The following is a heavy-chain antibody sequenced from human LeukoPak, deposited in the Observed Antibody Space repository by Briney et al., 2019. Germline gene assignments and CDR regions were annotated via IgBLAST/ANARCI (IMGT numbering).Heavy chain of an antibody. V-gene: IGHV3-11*01. D-gene: IGHD6-13*01. J-gene: IGHJ4*02. CDR1: GFTFSDYY. CDR3: ARDSSRFKYSSSWFFIEG. CDR2: ISSSGSTI. Sequence: KSGGSLRLSCAASGFTFSDYYMSWIRQAPGKGLEWVSYISSSGSTIYYADSVKGRFTISRDNAKNSLYLQMNSLRAEDTAVYYCARDSSRFKYSSSWFFIEGWGQGTLVTVSS.